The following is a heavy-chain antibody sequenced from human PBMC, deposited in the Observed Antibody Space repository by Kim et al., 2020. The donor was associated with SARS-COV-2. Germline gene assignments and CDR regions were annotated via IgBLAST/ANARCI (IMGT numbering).Heavy chain of an antibody. V-gene: IGHV1-69*13. D-gene: IGHD2-15*01. CDR2: IIPIFGTA. CDR3: ARAGPYWVVVAATTRNAFDI. J-gene: IGHJ3*02. Sequence: SVKVSCKASGGTFSSYAISWVRQAPGQGLEWMGGIIPIFGTANYAQKFQGRVTITADESTSTAYMELSSLRSEDTAVYYCARAGPYWVVVAATTRNAFDIWGQGTMVTVSS. CDR1: GGTFSSYA.